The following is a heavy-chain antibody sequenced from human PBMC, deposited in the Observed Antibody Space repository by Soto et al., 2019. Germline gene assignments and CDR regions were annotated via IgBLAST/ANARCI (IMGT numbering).Heavy chain of an antibody. Sequence: QIELQASGPGLVKPSQTLSLTCFVSGYFIGAGGYYWSWIRHHPGKGLEWIGSFYSSGSIIYNPALRSRVSISGDMSTNKFSMSLTSVTAADTARYYCARMYSSGSGWFHPWGQGTLVTVSP. CDR2: FYSSGSI. CDR3: ARMYSSGSGWFHP. J-gene: IGHJ5*02. D-gene: IGHD6-19*01. CDR1: GYFIGAGGYY. V-gene: IGHV4-31*02.